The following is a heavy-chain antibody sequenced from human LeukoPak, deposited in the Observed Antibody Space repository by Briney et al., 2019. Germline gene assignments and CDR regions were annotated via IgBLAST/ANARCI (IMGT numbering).Heavy chain of an antibody. D-gene: IGHD3-22*01. Sequence: PSQTLSLTCTVSGGSISSGDYYWGWIRQPPGKGLEWIGSIYYSGSTYYNPSLKSRVTISVDTSKNQFSLKLSSVTAADTAVYYCARHSFGWYDSNYYFDYWGQGTLVTVSS. J-gene: IGHJ4*02. CDR1: GGSISSGDYY. V-gene: IGHV4-39*01. CDR3: ARHSFGWYDSNYYFDY. CDR2: IYYSGST.